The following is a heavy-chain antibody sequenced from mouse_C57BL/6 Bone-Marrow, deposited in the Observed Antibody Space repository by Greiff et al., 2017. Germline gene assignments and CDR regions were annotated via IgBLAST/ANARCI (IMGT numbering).Heavy chain of an antibody. CDR2: INPYNGGT. CDR3: ARDIYYDYNYYAMDY. D-gene: IGHD2-4*01. CDR1: GYTFTDYY. V-gene: IGHV1-19*01. J-gene: IGHJ4*01. Sequence: VQLQQPGPVLVKPGASVKMSCKASGYTFTDYYMNWVKQSHGKSLEWIGVINPYNGGTSYNQKFKGKATLTVDKSSSTAYMELNSLTSEDSAVYYCARDIYYDYNYYAMDYWGQGTSVTVSS.